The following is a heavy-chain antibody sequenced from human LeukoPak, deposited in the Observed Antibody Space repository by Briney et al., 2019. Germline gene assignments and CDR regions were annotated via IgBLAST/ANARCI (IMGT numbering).Heavy chain of an antibody. V-gene: IGHV4-34*01. Sequence: PSETLSLTRAVYGGSFSGYYWSWIRQPPGKGLEWIGEINHSGSTNYNPSLKSRVTISVDTSKNQFSLKLSSVTAADTAVYYCALARNPGYYFDYWGQGTLVTVSS. CDR3: ALARNPGYYFDY. J-gene: IGHJ4*02. CDR1: GGSFSGYY. CDR2: INHSGST.